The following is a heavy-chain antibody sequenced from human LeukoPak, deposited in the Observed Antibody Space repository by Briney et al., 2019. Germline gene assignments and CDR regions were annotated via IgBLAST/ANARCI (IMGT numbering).Heavy chain of an antibody. V-gene: IGHV5-51*01. J-gene: IGHJ4*02. D-gene: IGHD2-15*01. CDR1: GYSFTTYW. CDR2: IYPADSTA. Sequence: GESLKISCKASGYSFTTYWLGWVRQMPGKGLEWMGIIYPADSTAHYSPSFQGQVTISVDKSINTAYLQWSSLKASDTAMYYCARHTDRSGIDYWGQGTLVTVSS. CDR3: ARHTDRSGIDY.